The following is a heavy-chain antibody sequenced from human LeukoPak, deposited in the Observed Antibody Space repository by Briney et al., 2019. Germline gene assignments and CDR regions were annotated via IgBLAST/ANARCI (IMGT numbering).Heavy chain of an antibody. V-gene: IGHV3-74*01. J-gene: IGHJ6*03. CDR2: ISSDGTNT. CDR3: ARVYYYYYMDV. CDR1: GFTFSNYW. Sequence: GGSLRLSCAASGFTFSNYWMHWVRQAPGTGLVWVSRISSDGTNTYYADSVEGRFSISRDNAKNTLYLQMNSLRAEDTAMYYCARVYYYYYMDVWGKGTTVTVSS.